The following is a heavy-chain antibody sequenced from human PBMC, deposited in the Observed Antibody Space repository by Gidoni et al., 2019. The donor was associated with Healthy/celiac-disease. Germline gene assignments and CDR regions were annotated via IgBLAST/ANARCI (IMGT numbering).Heavy chain of an antibody. J-gene: IGHJ6*02. Sequence: QVQLVESGGGVVQPGRSLRLSCAASGFTFSSYGMHWVRQAPGKGLEWVAVIWYYGSNKYYADSVKGRFTISRDNSKNTLYLQMNSLRAEDTAVYYCARSPFEYSSSSPSYYYYYGMDVWGQGTTVTVSS. V-gene: IGHV3-33*01. D-gene: IGHD6-6*01. CDR1: GFTFSSYG. CDR2: IWYYGSNK. CDR3: ARSPFEYSSSSPSYYYYYGMDV.